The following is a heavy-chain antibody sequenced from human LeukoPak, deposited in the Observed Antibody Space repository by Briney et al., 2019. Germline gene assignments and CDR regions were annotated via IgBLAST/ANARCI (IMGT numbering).Heavy chain of an antibody. D-gene: IGHD3-3*01. CDR1: GYTFTSYY. V-gene: IGHV1-46*01. Sequence: ASVKVSCKASGYTFTSYYIHWVRQAPGQGLEWMGIINPSGGSTNYAQKLQGRVTMTTDTSTSTAYMELRSLRSDDTAVYYCARVVVYDFWSGYYNSDYWGQGTLVTVSS. J-gene: IGHJ4*02. CDR2: INPSGGST. CDR3: ARVVVYDFWSGYYNSDY.